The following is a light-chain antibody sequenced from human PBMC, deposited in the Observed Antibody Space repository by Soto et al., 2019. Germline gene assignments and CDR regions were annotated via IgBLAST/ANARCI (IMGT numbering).Light chain of an antibody. V-gene: IGKV3-20*01. CDR3: QQYGSSRT. CDR1: QSLSSSY. CDR2: GAS. Sequence: EIVLTQSPGTLSLSPGERATLSCRASQSLSSSYLAWYQQKPGQAPRLLIFGASSRATGIPDRFNGRXFGTDFTINISRLEPEDFAVYYCQQYGSSRTFGQGTRLEIK. J-gene: IGKJ5*01.